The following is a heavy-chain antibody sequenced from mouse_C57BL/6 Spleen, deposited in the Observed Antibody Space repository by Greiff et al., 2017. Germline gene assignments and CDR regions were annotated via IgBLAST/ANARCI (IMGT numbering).Heavy chain of an antibody. D-gene: IGHD2-12*01. J-gene: IGHJ2*01. CDR2: ISDGGSYT. CDR3: ARGLLYGT. CDR1: GFTFSSYA. V-gene: IGHV5-4*03. Sequence: EVMLVESGGGLVKPGGSLKLSCAASGFTFSSYAMSWVRQTPEKRLEWVATISDGGSYTYYPDNVKGRFTISRDNAKNNLYLQMSHLKSEDTAMYYCARGLLYGTRGQGTTLAVSS.